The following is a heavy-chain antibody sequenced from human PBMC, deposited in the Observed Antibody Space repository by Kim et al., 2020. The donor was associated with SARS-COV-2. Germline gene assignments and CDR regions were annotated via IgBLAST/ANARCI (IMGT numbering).Heavy chain of an antibody. CDR3: ARLQLLWFGDHHLYGMDV. V-gene: IGHV5-10-1*01. J-gene: IGHJ6*02. CDR2: IDPSDSYT. CDR1: GYSFTSYW. Sequence: GESLKISCKGSGYSFTSYWISRVRQMPGKGLEWMGRIDPSDSYTNYSPSFQGHVTISADKSISTAYLQWSSLKASDTAMYYCARLQLLWFGDHHLYGMDVWGQGTTVTVSS. D-gene: IGHD3-10*01.